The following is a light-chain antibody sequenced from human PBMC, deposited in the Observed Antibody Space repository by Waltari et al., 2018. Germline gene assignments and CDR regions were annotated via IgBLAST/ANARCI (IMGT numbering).Light chain of an antibody. V-gene: IGKV3-15*01. CDR2: GAS. CDR3: QQYNNWPRT. CDR1: QSVSSN. Sequence: EIVMTQSPATLSVSPGDRATLSCMASQSVSSNLAWYQQKPGQAPRLLIYGASTRATGIPARFSGSGSGTEFTLTISSLQSEDFAIYYCQQYNNWPRTFAQGTKLEIK. J-gene: IGKJ2*01.